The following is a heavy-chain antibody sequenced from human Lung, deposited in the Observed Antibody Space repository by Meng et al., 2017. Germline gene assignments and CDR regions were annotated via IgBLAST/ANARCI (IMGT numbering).Heavy chain of an antibody. J-gene: IGHJ4*02. CDR2: IKEEGSEK. V-gene: IGHV3-7*01. Sequence: GESLKISCAASGFTFSSYWMSWVRQAPGKGLEWVAKIKEEGSEKYYVDSVKCRCTISRDNAKNSLYLQMNSLRAEDTAVYYCAKIPTYGSGRYYFDYWGQGTLVTVSS. CDR3: AKIPTYGSGRYYFDY. D-gene: IGHD3-10*01. CDR1: GFTFSSYW.